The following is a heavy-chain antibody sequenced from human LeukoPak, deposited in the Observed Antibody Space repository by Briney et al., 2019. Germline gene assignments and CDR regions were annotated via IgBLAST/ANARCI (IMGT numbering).Heavy chain of an antibody. CDR3: ARDGYYDSSGYASH. CDR2: IIPIFGTA. CDR1: GGTFISYA. J-gene: IGHJ4*02. Sequence: SVKLSCKASGGTFISYAISWLRQAPAQGLEWMGGIIPIFGTANYAQKFQGRVTITADESTSTAYMELSSLRSEDTAVYYCARDGYYDSSGYASHWGQGTLVTVSS. V-gene: IGHV1-69*13. D-gene: IGHD3-22*01.